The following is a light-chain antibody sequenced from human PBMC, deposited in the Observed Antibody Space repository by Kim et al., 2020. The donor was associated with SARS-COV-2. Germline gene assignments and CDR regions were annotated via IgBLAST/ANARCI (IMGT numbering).Light chain of an antibody. CDR1: QSVSHH. CDR2: DAS. CDR3: HQYGSSPWS. Sequence: ASVGDRVTITCRASQSVSHHLAWYQHKPGQAPKLLVYDASSLEGGVPSRFSGSGSGTELTLTITSLQPDDFATYYCHQYGSSPWSFGQGTKVEIK. J-gene: IGKJ1*01. V-gene: IGKV1-5*01.